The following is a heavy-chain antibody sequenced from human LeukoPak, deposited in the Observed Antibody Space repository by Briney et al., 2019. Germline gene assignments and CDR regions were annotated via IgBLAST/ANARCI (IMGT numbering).Heavy chain of an antibody. CDR2: IYYSGST. V-gene: IGHV4-59*08. Sequence: MTSETLSLTCTVSGGSISSYYWGWIRQPPGKGLEWIGYIYYSGSTKYKPSLKSRVTISVDTSKNQFSLRLSSVTAADTAVYYCARQVDELRWFDPWGQGTLVTVSS. CDR3: ARQVDELRWFDP. D-gene: IGHD1-26*01. J-gene: IGHJ5*02. CDR1: GGSISSYY.